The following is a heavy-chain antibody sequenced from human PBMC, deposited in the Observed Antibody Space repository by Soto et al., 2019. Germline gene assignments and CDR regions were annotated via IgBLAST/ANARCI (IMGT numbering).Heavy chain of an antibody. Sequence: GGSLRLSCAASGFTFSSYSMNWVRQAPGKGLEWVSSISSSSSYIYYADSVKGRFTISRDNAKNSLYLQMNSLRAEDTAVYYYARDRWDAPTIDYWGQGTLVTVSS. CDR1: GFTFSSYS. CDR2: ISSSSSYI. D-gene: IGHD1-26*01. J-gene: IGHJ4*02. CDR3: ARDRWDAPTIDY. V-gene: IGHV3-21*01.